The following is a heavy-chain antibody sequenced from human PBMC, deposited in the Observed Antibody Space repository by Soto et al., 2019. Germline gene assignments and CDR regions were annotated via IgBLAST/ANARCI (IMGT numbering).Heavy chain of an antibody. J-gene: IGHJ6*02. Sequence: SETLSLTCTVSGGSVNSGGYHWSWIRQHPGKGLEWIGDIYYSGSTYYNPSLKSRVTISIDTSTNHFSLHLSALTAADTAVYYCARAPIPNWNYYGMDVWGQGTTVTV. CDR2: IYYSGST. D-gene: IGHD1-1*01. CDR3: ARAPIPNWNYYGMDV. V-gene: IGHV4-31*03. CDR1: GGSVNSGGYH.